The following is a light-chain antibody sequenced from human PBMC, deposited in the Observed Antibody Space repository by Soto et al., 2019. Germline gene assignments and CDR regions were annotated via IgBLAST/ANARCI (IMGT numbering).Light chain of an antibody. Sequence: QSALTQPASVYGSPGQSITISCTGTSRDVGGYNYVSWYHQHPGKAPKLMIYEVSNRPSGVSNRFSGSKSGKTASLTISGLQAEDEGDYYCSSYTGSSTLLFGGGTQLTVL. CDR2: EVS. J-gene: IGLJ2*01. CDR1: SRDVGGYNY. V-gene: IGLV2-14*01. CDR3: SSYTGSSTLL.